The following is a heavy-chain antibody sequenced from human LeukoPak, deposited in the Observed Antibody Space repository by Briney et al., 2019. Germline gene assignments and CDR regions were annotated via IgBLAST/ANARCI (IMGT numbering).Heavy chain of an antibody. CDR1: GYTFSTYG. CDR3: ARDCGNCGGAPDDTFDI. V-gene: IGHV1-18*01. CDR2: ISAYTGNT. D-gene: IGHD2-21*01. Sequence: GASVKLSCKASGYTFSTYGISWVRQAPGQGLGWMGLISAYTGNTNYSQNVQGRVNMTTDTSTSTAYLELRSLRSEETAAYYCARDCGNCGGAPDDTFDIWGQGTMVTVSS. J-gene: IGHJ3*02.